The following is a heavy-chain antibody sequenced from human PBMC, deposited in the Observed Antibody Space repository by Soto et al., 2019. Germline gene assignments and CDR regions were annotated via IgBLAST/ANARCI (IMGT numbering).Heavy chain of an antibody. CDR2: IIPIFGTA. J-gene: IGHJ4*02. CDR1: GGTFSSYA. V-gene: IGHV1-69*13. CDR3: ARDPYSSNSNFDY. Sequence: ASVKVSCKASGGTFSSYAISWVRQAPGQGLEWMGGIIPIFGTANYAQKFRGRVTITADESTSTAYMELSSLRSDDTALYYCARDPYSSNSNFDYWGQGTLVTVSS. D-gene: IGHD6-13*01.